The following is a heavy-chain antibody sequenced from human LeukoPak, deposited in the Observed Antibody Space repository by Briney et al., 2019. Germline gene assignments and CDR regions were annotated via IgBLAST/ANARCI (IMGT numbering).Heavy chain of an antibody. D-gene: IGHD3-10*01. CDR2: IYYSGST. CDR3: ARSGGSLEYFDY. Sequence: PSETLSLTCTVSGGSISSSSYYWGWIRQPPGKGLEWIRSIYYSGSTYYNPSLKSRVTISVDTSKNQFSLKLSSVTAADTAVYYCARSGGSLEYFDYWGQGTLVTVSS. CDR1: GGSISSSSYY. J-gene: IGHJ4*02. V-gene: IGHV4-39*07.